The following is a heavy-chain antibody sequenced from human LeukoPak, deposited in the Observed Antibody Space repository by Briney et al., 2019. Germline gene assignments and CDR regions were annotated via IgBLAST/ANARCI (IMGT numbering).Heavy chain of an antibody. J-gene: IGHJ5*02. CDR3: ARRIFGVVYNWFDP. V-gene: IGHV4-59*01. CDR2: IYYSGST. CDR1: GGSISSYY. D-gene: IGHD3-3*01. Sequence: TSETLSLTCTVSGGSISSYYWSWIRQPPGKGLEWIGYIYYSGSTNYNPSLKSRVTISVDTSKNQFSLKLSSVTAADTAVYYCARRIFGVVYNWFDPWAREPWSPSPQ.